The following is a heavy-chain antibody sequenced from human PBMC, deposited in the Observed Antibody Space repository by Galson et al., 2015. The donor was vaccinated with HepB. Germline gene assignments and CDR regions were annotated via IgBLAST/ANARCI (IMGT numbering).Heavy chain of an antibody. CDR2: ISSSSSTI. CDR1: GFTFSSYS. V-gene: IGHV3-48*04. D-gene: IGHD5-18*01. Sequence: SLRLSCAASGFTFSSYSMDWVRQAPGKGLEWVSYISSSSSTIYYADSVKGRFTISRDNAKNSLYLQMNSLRAEDTAVYYCARSGYSYGIDYWGQGTLVTVSS. J-gene: IGHJ4*02. CDR3: ARSGYSYGIDY.